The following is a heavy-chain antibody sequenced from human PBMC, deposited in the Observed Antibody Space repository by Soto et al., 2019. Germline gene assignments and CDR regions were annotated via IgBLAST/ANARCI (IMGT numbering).Heavy chain of an antibody. CDR3: ARGRYFDWTYFDY. J-gene: IGHJ4*02. V-gene: IGHV4-59*01. Sequence: SETLSLTCTVSGGSISSYYWSWIRQPPGKGLEWIGYIYYSGSTNYNPSLKSRVTISVDTSKNQFSLKLSSVTAADTAVYYCARGRYFDWTYFDYWGQGTLVTVS. CDR1: GGSISSYY. CDR2: IYYSGST. D-gene: IGHD3-9*01.